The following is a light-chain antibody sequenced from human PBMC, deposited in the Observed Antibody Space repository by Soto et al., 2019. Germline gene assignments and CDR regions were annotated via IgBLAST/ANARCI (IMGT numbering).Light chain of an antibody. Sequence: DIQMTQSPSSLSASVGDRVTMTCRAIQRVGTYLNWYRQKPGKVPKLLIYAASTLQSGVPSRFSGSGSGTDFTLTISSLQPEDVATYYCQKYNSAPPTWTFGQGTKVDI. J-gene: IGKJ1*01. CDR3: QKYNSAPPTWT. CDR1: QRVGTY. V-gene: IGKV1-27*01. CDR2: AAS.